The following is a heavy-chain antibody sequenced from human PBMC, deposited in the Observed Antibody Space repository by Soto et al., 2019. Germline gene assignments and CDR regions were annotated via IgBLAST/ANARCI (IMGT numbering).Heavy chain of an antibody. CDR3: ARDSSNILDY. CDR1: GYTYTGYD. V-gene: IGHV1-2*02. CDR2: INPNSGGT. D-gene: IGHD7-27*01. J-gene: IGHJ4*02. Sequence: DSLKVSCTACGYTYTGYDMHWLRPAPGQGLEWMGWINPNSGGTNYAQKFQGRVTMTRDTSISTAYMELSRLRSDDTAVYYCARDSSNILDYWGQGTLVTVSS.